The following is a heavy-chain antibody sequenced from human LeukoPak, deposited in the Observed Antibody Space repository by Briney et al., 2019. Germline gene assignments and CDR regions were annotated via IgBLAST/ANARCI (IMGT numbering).Heavy chain of an antibody. CDR1: GGSISSYY. Sequence: SETLSLTCTVSGGSISSYYWSWIRQPAGKGLELIGRIYTSGSTNYNPSLKSRVTMSVDTSKNQFSLKLSSVTAADTAVYYCAGQDYYYYYMDVWGKGTTVTVSS. V-gene: IGHV4-4*07. J-gene: IGHJ6*03. CDR3: AGQDYYYYYMDV. CDR2: IYTSGST.